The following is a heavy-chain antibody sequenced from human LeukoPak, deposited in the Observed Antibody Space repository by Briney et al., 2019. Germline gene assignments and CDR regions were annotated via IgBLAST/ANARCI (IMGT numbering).Heavy chain of an antibody. CDR3: TRWLLWFGGSFDY. Sequence: PGGSLRLSCTASGFTFGDYAMSWVRQAPGKGLEWVGFIRSKAYGGTTEYAASVKGRFTISRDDSKSIAYLQMNSLKTEDTAVYYCTRWLLWFGGSFDYWGQGTLVTVSS. CDR1: GFTFGDYA. J-gene: IGHJ4*02. CDR2: IRSKAYGGTT. D-gene: IGHD3-10*01. V-gene: IGHV3-49*04.